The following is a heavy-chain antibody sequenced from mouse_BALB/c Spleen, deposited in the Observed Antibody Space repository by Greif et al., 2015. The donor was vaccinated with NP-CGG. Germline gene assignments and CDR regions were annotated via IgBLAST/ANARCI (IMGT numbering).Heavy chain of an antibody. CDR2: INSNGGST. V-gene: IGHV5-6-3*01. Sequence: EVQGVESGGGLVQPGGSLKLSCAASGFTFSSYGMSWVRQTPDKRLELVATINSNGGSTYYPDSVKGRFTISGDNAKNTLYLQMSSLKSEDTAMYYCATGFAYWGQGTLVTVSA. J-gene: IGHJ3*01. CDR3: ATGFAY. CDR1: GFTFSSYG.